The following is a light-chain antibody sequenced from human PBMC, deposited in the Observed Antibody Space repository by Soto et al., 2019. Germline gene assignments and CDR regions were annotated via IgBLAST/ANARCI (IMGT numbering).Light chain of an antibody. Sequence: QSALTQPASVSASPGQSITISCTGTSSDVGGYNFVSWYQHHPGKAPKLMIYDVSNRPSGVSNRFSGSKSGNTASLTISGLQAEDEADYYCSSYTSSTTRVFGGGTQLTVL. CDR3: SSYTSSTTRV. CDR1: SSDVGGYNF. V-gene: IGLV2-14*03. CDR2: DVS. J-gene: IGLJ2*01.